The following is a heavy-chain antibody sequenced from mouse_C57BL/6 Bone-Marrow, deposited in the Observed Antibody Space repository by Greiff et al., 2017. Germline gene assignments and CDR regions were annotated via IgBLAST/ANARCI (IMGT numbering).Heavy chain of an antibody. CDR2: ISDGGSYT. CDR1: GFTFSSYA. D-gene: IGHD1-1*02. J-gene: IGHJ1*03. V-gene: IGHV5-4*01. Sequence: EVQLVESGGGLVKPGGSLKLSCAASGFTFSSYAMSWVRQTPEKRLEWVATISDGGSYTYYPDNVKGRFTISRDNAKNNLYLQMSHLKSEDTAMYYCARGWVPYWYFDVWGTGTTVTVSS. CDR3: ARGWVPYWYFDV.